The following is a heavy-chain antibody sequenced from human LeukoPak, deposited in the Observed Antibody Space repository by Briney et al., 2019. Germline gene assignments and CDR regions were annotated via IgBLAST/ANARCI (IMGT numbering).Heavy chain of an antibody. J-gene: IGHJ6*03. CDR2: IYYSGST. CDR1: GGSISSSSYY. Sequence: SETLSLTCTVSGGSISSSSYYWGWIRQPPGKGLEWIGSIYYSGSTYYNPSLKSRVTISVDTSKNQFSLKLSSVSAADTAVYYCAREYMDVWGKGTTVTVSS. V-gene: IGHV4-39*07. CDR3: AREYMDV.